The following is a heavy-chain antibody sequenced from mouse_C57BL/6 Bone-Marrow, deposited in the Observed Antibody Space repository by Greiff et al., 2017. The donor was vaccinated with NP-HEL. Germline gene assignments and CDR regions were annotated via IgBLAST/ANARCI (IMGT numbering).Heavy chain of an antibody. Sequence: QVQLQQSGAELMKPGASVKLSCKATGYTFTGYWIEWVKQRPGHGLEWIGEILPGSGSTNYNEKFKGKATFTADTSSNSAYMQLSSLTTEDSAIYYCARRGAYYGSSYPFDYWGQGTTLTVSS. CDR1: GYTFTGYW. D-gene: IGHD1-1*01. CDR3: ARRGAYYGSSYPFDY. CDR2: ILPGSGST. V-gene: IGHV1-9*01. J-gene: IGHJ2*01.